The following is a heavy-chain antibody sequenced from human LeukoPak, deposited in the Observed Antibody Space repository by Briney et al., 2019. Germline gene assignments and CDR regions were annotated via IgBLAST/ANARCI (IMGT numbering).Heavy chain of an antibody. CDR3: ARGRIVVVPAAIRGEYYFDY. V-gene: IGHV4-31*03. Sequence: SETLSLTCTVSGGSISSGGYYWSWIRRHPGKGLGWFGSFFYSGSTYYNPSLKSRVTISVDTSKNQFSLKLSSVTAADTAVYYCARGRIVVVPAAIRGEYYFDYWGQGTLVTVSS. J-gene: IGHJ4*02. CDR2: FFYSGST. D-gene: IGHD2-2*02. CDR1: GGSISSGGYY.